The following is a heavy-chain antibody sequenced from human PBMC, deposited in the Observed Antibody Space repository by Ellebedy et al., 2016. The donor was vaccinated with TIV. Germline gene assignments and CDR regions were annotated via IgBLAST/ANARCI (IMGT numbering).Heavy chain of an antibody. J-gene: IGHJ6*02. CDR2: ISSSSSYI. V-gene: IGHV3-21*04. D-gene: IGHD5/OR15-5a*01. CDR1: GFTFSSYT. Sequence: GESLKISXAASGFTFSSYTMSWVRQAPGKGLEWVSSISSSSSYIYYADSVKGRFSVSRDNAKNSMYLQMDSLRAEDTAVYYCAREGRLGRMDVWGRGTTVSVSS. CDR3: AREGRLGRMDV.